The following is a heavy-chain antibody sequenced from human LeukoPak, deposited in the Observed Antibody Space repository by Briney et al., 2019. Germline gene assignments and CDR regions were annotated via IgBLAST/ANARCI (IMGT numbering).Heavy chain of an antibody. CDR1: GGSISSYY. D-gene: IGHD6-19*01. V-gene: IGHV4-4*07. CDR2: IYTSGST. J-gene: IGHJ6*02. Sequence: PSETLSLTCTVSGGSISSYYWSWIRQPAAKGLEWIGRIYTSGSTNYNPSLKSRVTMSVDTSKNQFSLKLSSVTAADTAVYYCARDSYIAVAGTNYYYGMDVWGQGTTVTVSS. CDR3: ARDSYIAVAGTNYYYGMDV.